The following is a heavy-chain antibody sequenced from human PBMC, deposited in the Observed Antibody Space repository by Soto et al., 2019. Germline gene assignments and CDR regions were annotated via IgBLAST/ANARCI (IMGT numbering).Heavy chain of an antibody. CDR2: IWYDVSNK. V-gene: IGHV3-33*01. CDR1: GFTFSSYG. J-gene: IGHJ4*02. D-gene: IGHD6-19*01. Sequence: QVQLVESGGGVVQPGRSLRLSCAASGFTFSSYGMHWVRQAPGKGLEWVAVIWYDVSNKYYADSVKGRFTISRDNSKNTQNLQMNSLRAEDTAVYYCARTNSSCFYFDYWGQGTLVTVSS. CDR3: ARTNSSCFYFDY.